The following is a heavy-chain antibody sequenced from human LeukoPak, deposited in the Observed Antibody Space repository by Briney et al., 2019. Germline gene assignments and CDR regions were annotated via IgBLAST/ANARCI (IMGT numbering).Heavy chain of an antibody. Sequence: SVKVSCKASGGTFSSYAISWVRQAPGQGLEWMGGIIPIFGTANYAQKFQGRVTITTDESTSTAYMELSSLRSEDTAVYYCAATLYSGSDGAFDIWGQGTMVTVSS. D-gene: IGHD1-26*01. J-gene: IGHJ3*02. CDR3: AATLYSGSDGAFDI. V-gene: IGHV1-69*05. CDR2: IIPIFGTA. CDR1: GGTFSSYA.